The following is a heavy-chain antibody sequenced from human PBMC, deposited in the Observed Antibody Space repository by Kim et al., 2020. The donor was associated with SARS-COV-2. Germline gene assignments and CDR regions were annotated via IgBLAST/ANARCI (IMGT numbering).Heavy chain of an antibody. CDR3: ARGVGGSGSYYPYYFDY. D-gene: IGHD3-10*01. J-gene: IGHJ4*02. Sequence: VKGRFTISRENAKNSLYLQMNSLRAGDTAVYYCARGVGGSGSYYPYYFDYWGQGTLVTVSS. V-gene: IGHV3-13*01.